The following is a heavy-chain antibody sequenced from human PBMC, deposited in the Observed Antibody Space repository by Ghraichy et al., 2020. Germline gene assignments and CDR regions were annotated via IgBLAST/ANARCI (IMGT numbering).Heavy chain of an antibody. D-gene: IGHD3-22*01. Sequence: ASVKVSCKASGYTFTSYDINWVRQATGQGLEWMGWMNPNSGNTGYAQKFQGRVTMTRNTSISTAYMELSSLRSEDTAVYYCARVYYYDSSGYRIYYYGMDVWGQGTTVTVSS. CDR3: ARVYYYDSSGYRIYYYGMDV. CDR2: MNPNSGNT. J-gene: IGHJ6*02. V-gene: IGHV1-8*01. CDR1: GYTFTSYD.